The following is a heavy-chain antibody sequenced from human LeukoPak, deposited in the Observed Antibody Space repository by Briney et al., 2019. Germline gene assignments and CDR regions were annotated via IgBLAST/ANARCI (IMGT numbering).Heavy chain of an antibody. CDR1: GINFRIYE. CDR3: ARDKYYDRYFDS. D-gene: IGHD3-22*01. J-gene: IGHJ4*02. CDR2: IGRGSSPI. V-gene: IGHV3-48*03. Sequence: GGSLRLSCVASGINFRIYEMNWVRQAPGKGLEWVSHIGRGSSPIYYTDSVQGRFTISRDNAKQSLDLQMNNLRAEDTAVYYCARDKYYDRYFDSWGQGTLVTVSS.